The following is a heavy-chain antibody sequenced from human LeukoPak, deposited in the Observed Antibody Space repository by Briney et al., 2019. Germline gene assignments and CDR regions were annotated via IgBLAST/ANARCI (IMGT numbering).Heavy chain of an antibody. J-gene: IGHJ6*03. V-gene: IGHV4-59*01. D-gene: IGHD4-23*01. Sequence: SETLSLTCTVSGGSISSYYWSWIRQPPGKGLEWIGYIYYSGSTNYNPSLKSRVTISVDTSKNQFSLKLSSVTAADTAVYYCARDDPRDYGGNSGHYYYYMDVWGKGTTVTVSS. CDR2: IYYSGST. CDR1: GGSISSYY. CDR3: ARDDPRDYGGNSGHYYYYMDV.